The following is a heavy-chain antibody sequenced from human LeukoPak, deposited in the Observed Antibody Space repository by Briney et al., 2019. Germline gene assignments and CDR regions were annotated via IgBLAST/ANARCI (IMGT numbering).Heavy chain of an antibody. Sequence: ASVKVSCKASGYTFTSYYMHWVRQAPGQGLEWMGIINPSGGSTSYAQKFQGRVTMTRDMSTSTVYMELSSLRSEDTAVYYCAREEVYDSSGRGWFDRWGQGTLVTVSS. CDR2: INPSGGST. CDR1: GYTFTSYY. D-gene: IGHD3-22*01. V-gene: IGHV1-46*01. J-gene: IGHJ5*02. CDR3: AREEVYDSSGRGWFDR.